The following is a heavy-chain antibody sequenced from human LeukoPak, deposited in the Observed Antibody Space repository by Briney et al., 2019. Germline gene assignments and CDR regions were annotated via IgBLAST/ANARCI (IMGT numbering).Heavy chain of an antibody. CDR3: ARDGVAARPVGFDY. J-gene: IGHJ4*02. V-gene: IGHV3-21*01. CDR2: ISTGSNYI. D-gene: IGHD6-6*01. Sequence: GGSLRLSCAASGFTFRTYTMHWVRQAPGKGLEWVSSISTGSNYIYYADSVKGRFTISRDNAKNSLYLQMNSLRAEDTAVYYCARDGVAARPVGFDYWGQGTLVTVSS. CDR1: GFTFRTYT.